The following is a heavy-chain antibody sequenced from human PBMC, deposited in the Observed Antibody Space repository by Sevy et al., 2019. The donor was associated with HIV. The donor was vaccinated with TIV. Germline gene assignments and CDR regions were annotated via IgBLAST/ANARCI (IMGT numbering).Heavy chain of an antibody. CDR1: NFSISSGYY. CDR3: ARASGGDRLDYYGMDV. V-gene: IGHV4-38-2*01. D-gene: IGHD2-21*02. CDR2: IYHGGST. Sequence: SETLSLTCAASNFSISSGYYWGWIRQPPGKGLEWIGHIYHGGSTYYNPSLKSRVTISMDTSKNHFSLRLSSVTAADTAVYYCARASGGDRLDYYGMDVWGQGTTVTVSS. J-gene: IGHJ6*02.